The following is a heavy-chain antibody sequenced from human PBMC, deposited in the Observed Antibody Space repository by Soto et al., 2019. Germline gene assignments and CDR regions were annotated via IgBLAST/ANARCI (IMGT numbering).Heavy chain of an antibody. D-gene: IGHD6-6*01. Sequence: ASVKVSCKVSGYALTELSMHWVRQAPGKGLEWMGGFDPEDGETIYAQKFQGRVTMTEDTSTDTAYMELSSLRSEDTAVYYCATEMSIAARRRGGNYYYYGMYLWGQWTTVTVSS. CDR1: GYALTELS. J-gene: IGHJ6*02. CDR3: ATEMSIAARRRGGNYYYYGMYL. V-gene: IGHV1-24*01. CDR2: FDPEDGET.